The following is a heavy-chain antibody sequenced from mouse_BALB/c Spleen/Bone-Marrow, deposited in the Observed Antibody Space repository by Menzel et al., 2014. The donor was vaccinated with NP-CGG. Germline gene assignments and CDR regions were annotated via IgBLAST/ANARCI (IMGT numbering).Heavy chain of an antibody. V-gene: IGHV14-3*02. J-gene: IGHJ2*01. CDR2: IDPASDYS. Sequence: VQLQQSGAELVMPGASVKLSRTVSGFNIKDTYMHWVKQRPQQGLDWIGRIDPASDYSQYDPKFQGKATITADTSSNTAYLQLSSLTSEDTAVYFCASLTGTFDYWGQGTTLTVSS. CDR3: ASLTGTFDY. CDR1: GFNIKDTY. D-gene: IGHD4-1*01.